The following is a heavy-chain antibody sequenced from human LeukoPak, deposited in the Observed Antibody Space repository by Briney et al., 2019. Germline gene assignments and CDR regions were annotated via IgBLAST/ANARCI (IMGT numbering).Heavy chain of an antibody. CDR2: IYYSGST. D-gene: IGHD6-13*01. CDR1: GGSISSSSYY. Sequence: SETLSLTCTVSGGSISSSSYYWGWIRQPPGQGLEWIGSIYYSGSTYYNPSLKSRVTISVDTSKNQFSLKLSSVTAADTAVYYCARLFGGSSWYFFDPAGGSQSVIDYWGQGTLVTVSS. CDR3: ARLFGGSSWYFFDPAGGSQSVIDY. V-gene: IGHV4-39*01. J-gene: IGHJ4*02.